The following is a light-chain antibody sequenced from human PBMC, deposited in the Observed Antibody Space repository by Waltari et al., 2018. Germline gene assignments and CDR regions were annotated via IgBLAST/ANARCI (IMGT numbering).Light chain of an antibody. CDR2: DVS. CDR1: TSAIGDYDC. CDR3: YSYAGSHE. Sequence: QSALTQPRSVSGSPGQSVTVPCTGTTSAIGDYDCVSWYQHPPGKAPKLLIYDVSKRPSGVPDRFSASKSGNTASLTISGLQAEDEADYYCYSYAGSHEFGGGTKLTVL. V-gene: IGLV2-11*01. J-gene: IGLJ2*01.